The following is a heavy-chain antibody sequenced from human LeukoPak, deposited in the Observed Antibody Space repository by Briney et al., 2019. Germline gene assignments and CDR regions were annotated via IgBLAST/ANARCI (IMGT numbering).Heavy chain of an antibody. V-gene: IGHV3-30*04. CDR2: ISYDGSNK. J-gene: IGHJ4*02. D-gene: IGHD2-2*01. CDR3: ARGGAYCSSTSCYEFDY. CDR1: GFTFSSYA. Sequence: SWGSLRLSRAASGFTFSSYAMHWGRQAPGKGLGWVAVISYDGSNKYYADSVKGRFTISRDNSKYTLYLQMNSLRAEDTAVYYCARGGAYCSSTSCYEFDYWGQGTLVTVSS.